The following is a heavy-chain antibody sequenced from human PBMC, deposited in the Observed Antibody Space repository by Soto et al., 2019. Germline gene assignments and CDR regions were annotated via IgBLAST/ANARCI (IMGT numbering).Heavy chain of an antibody. CDR2: IYYRGGS. CDR3: ATSDGSGYPPFDH. J-gene: IGHJ4*02. V-gene: IGHV4-59*01. D-gene: IGHD3-22*01. CDR1: VGSISGYY. Sequence: SETLALTCTVSVGSISGYYWSWIRQPPGKGLEWIGYIYYRGGSTYNPSLNSRVTMSVDTSKNQFSLKLSSVTSADTAVYYCATSDGSGYPPFDHWGQGNLVTGSS.